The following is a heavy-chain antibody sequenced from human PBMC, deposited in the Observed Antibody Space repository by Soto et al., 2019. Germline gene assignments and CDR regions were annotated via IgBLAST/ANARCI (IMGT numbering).Heavy chain of an antibody. CDR3: AREVNYYDSSGLDY. J-gene: IGHJ4*02. V-gene: IGHV1-18*04. CDR2: ISAYNGVT. CDR1: GYSFNTYG. D-gene: IGHD3-22*01. Sequence: DSVKVACKASGYSFNTYGISWVRQAPGQGLEWMGWISAYNGVTNYAQNVQGRVTVTTDTSTSTAYMELRSLRSDDTAVYYCAREVNYYDSSGLDYWGQGTLVTVSS.